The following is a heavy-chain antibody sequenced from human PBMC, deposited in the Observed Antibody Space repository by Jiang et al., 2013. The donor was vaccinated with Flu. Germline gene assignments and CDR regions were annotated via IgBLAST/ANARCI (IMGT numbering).Heavy chain of an antibody. V-gene: IGHV3-53*01. J-gene: IGHJ4*02. CDR1: GFTVSSNY. CDR2: IYSGGST. D-gene: IGHD5-18*01. CDR3: ARDNGRYSYGYFDY. Sequence: QLLESGGGLIQPGGSLRLSCAASGFTVSSNYMSWVRQAPGKGLEWVSVIYSGGSTYYADSVKGRFTISRDNSKNTLYLQMNSLRAEDTAVYYCARDNGRYSYGYFDYWGQGTLVTVSS.